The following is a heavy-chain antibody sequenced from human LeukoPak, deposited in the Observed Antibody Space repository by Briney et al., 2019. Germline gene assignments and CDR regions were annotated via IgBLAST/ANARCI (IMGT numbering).Heavy chain of an antibody. CDR1: GYYISSGYY. V-gene: IGHV4-38-2*01. Sequence: SETLSLTCAVSGYYISSGYYWGWIRQPPGKGLEWIGSFYHSGSPYYNPSLKSRVTISVDTSKNQFSLKLSSVTAADTAVYYCARGGNSEYSSSSYWGQGTLVTVSS. CDR2: FYHSGSP. D-gene: IGHD6-6*01. CDR3: ARGGNSEYSSSSY. J-gene: IGHJ4*02.